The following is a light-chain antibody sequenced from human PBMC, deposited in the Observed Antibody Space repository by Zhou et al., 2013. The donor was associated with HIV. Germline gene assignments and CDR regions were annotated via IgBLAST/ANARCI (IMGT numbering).Light chain of an antibody. Sequence: EIVLTQSPVTLSLSPGERVTLSCRASQSLSSNYLAWYQQKPGQAPRLLIYGTSSRATGIPDRFSGSGSGTDFTLTISRLEPEDFALYYCEHYDKSLTFGGGTKVEIK. CDR2: GTS. CDR3: EHYDKSLT. CDR1: QSLSSNY. J-gene: IGKJ4*01. V-gene: IGKV3-20*01.